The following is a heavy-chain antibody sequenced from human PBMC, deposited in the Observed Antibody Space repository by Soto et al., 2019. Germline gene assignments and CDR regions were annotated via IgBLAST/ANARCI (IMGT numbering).Heavy chain of an antibody. CDR3: ARDQHSSSWYYFDY. J-gene: IGHJ4*02. Sequence: QVQLVQSGAEVKKPGSSVKVSCNASGGTLSSYAISWVRQAPGQGLEWMGGIIPIFGTANYAQKCQGRVTITADESTSTAYKELSRLSSEDTAVYYCARDQHSSSWYYFDYWGQGTLVTVSS. V-gene: IGHV1-69*01. CDR2: IIPIFGTA. CDR1: GGTLSSYA. D-gene: IGHD6-13*01.